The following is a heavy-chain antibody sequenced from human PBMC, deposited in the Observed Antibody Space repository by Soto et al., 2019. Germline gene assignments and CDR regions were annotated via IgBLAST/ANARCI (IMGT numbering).Heavy chain of an antibody. CDR1: GGSVRGYD. J-gene: IGHJ6*02. D-gene: IGHD6-13*01. V-gene: IGHV4-34*01. CDR2: INHSGST. Sequence: PSETLALTCAVYGGSVRGYDWSGIRQPPGKGLEWIGEINHSGSTNYNPSLKSRVTISVDTSKNQFSLKLSSVTAADTAVYYCATGLRQQLSRYYYYYYGMDVWGQGTTVTVYS. CDR3: ATGLRQQLSRYYYYYYGMDV.